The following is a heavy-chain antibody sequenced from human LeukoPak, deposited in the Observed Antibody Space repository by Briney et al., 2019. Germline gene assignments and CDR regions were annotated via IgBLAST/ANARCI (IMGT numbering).Heavy chain of an antibody. CDR1: GGSISSYY. CDR2: IYCSGST. Sequence: SETLSLTCTVSGGSISSYYWSWIRQPPGKGLEWIGYIYCSGSTNYNPSLKSRVTISVDTSKNQFSLKLSSVTAADTAVYYCARRVREGYNQTRYWYFDLWGRGTLVTVSS. D-gene: IGHD5-24*01. CDR3: ARRVREGYNQTRYWYFDL. J-gene: IGHJ2*01. V-gene: IGHV4-59*01.